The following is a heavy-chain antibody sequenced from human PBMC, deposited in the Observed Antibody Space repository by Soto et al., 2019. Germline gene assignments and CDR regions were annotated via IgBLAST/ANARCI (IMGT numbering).Heavy chain of an antibody. V-gene: IGHV4-31*03. J-gene: IGHJ6*02. Sequence: SETLSLTCTFSGCSISSGGYYWSWIRQHPGKGLEWIGYIYYSGNTYYNPSLKSRVTISEDTSKNQFSLKLSSVTAADTAVYYCARDFPKYGYCSGGSCYSNYGMDVWGQGTTVTVSS. D-gene: IGHD2-15*01. CDR1: GCSISSGGYY. CDR2: IYYSGNT. CDR3: ARDFPKYGYCSGGSCYSNYGMDV.